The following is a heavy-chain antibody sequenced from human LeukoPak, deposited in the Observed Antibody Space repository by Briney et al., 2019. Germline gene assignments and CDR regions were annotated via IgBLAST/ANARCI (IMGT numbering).Heavy chain of an antibody. CDR3: ARDGGMGATRY. D-gene: IGHD1-26*01. Sequence: GASVKVSCKXSGGTFSSNAISWVRQAPRQGLEWMGRIIPIFGTANYAQKFQGRVTITTDESTSTAYMELSSLRSEDTAVYYCARDGGMGATRYWGQGTLVTVSS. J-gene: IGHJ4*02. CDR2: IIPIFGTA. CDR1: GGTFSSNA. V-gene: IGHV1-69*05.